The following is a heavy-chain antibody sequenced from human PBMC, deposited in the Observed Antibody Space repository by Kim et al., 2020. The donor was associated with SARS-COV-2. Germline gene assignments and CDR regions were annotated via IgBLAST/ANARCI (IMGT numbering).Heavy chain of an antibody. J-gene: IGHJ4*02. CDR3: SRVPRLELLHY. CDR1: GFTVSSNY. CDR2: IYSGGSP. V-gene: IGHV3-53*04. Sequence: GGSLRLSCAASGFTVSSNYMSWVRQAPGKGLEWVSVIYSGGSPYYADSAKGRFTISRHNSKNTLYIQMNSLRAEDTAVYYCSRVPRLELLHYWGQGTLVTVPS. D-gene: IGHD1-26*01.